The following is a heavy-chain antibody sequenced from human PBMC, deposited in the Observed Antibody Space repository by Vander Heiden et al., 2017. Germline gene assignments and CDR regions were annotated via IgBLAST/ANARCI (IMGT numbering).Heavy chain of an antibody. CDR2: INHSGST. V-gene: IGHV4-34*01. Sequence: QVQLQQWGAGLLKPSETLSLTCAVYGGSFSGYYWSWIRQPPGKGLEWIGEINHSGSTKYNPSLKSRVTISVDTSKNQCALKRSSVTAAETAVYYCARVRKGKGLQIYYFDYWGQGTLVTVSS. CDR1: GGSFSGYY. J-gene: IGHJ4*02. CDR3: ARVRKGKGLQIYYFDY. D-gene: IGHD5-12*01.